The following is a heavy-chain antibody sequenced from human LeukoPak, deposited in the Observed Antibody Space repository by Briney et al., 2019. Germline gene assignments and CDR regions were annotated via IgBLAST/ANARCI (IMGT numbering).Heavy chain of an antibody. J-gene: IGHJ4*02. CDR3: AKGSIFGVVIYFYFDY. D-gene: IGHD3-3*02. CDR2: ISGSGGST. CDR1: GFTFSSYW. Sequence: PGGSLRLSCAASGFTFSSYWMSWVRQAPGKGLEWVSAISGSGGSTYYADSVKGRFTISRDNSKNTLYLQMNSLRAEDTAVYYCAKGSIFGVVIYFYFDYWGQGTLVTVSS. V-gene: IGHV3-23*01.